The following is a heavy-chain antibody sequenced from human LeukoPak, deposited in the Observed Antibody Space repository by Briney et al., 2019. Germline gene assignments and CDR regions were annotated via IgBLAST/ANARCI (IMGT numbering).Heavy chain of an antibody. D-gene: IGHD3-3*01. V-gene: IGHV6-1*01. CDR1: GDSVSSNSAG. CDR2: TYYRSKWYN. J-gene: IGHJ4*02. CDR3: ARGGFGKRLRFLEWLSPIDY. Sequence: SQTLSLTCAISGDSVSSNSAGWNWIRQSPSRGLEWLGRTYYRSKWYNDFAPSVRNRITINPDTSKNQFSLQLNSVTPEDTAVYYCARGGFGKRLRFLEWLSPIDYWGQGTLVTVSS.